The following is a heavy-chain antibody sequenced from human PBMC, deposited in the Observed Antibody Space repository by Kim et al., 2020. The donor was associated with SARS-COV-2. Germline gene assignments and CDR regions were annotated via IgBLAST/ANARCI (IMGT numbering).Heavy chain of an antibody. CDR3: ARDYDSDY. CDR2: STDI. V-gene: IGHV3-21*01. J-gene: IGHJ4*02. Sequence: STDIYYADSTQGRSTIPRDNAKNSLFLQMNSLGAEDTAVYYCARDYDSDYWGQGTLVTVSS. D-gene: IGHD3-22*01.